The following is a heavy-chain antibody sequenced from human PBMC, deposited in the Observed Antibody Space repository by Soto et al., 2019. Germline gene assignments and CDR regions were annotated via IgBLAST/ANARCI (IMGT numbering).Heavy chain of an antibody. D-gene: IGHD6-19*01. Sequence: SETLSLTCNVSGDSISNSYCSWIRQPPGKGLEWIAYIYYSGTTNYNPSLESRVTISMDTSKNQFSLRLTSVTAADTAAYYCAKSVVHQWLVHDAFDIWGQGTLVTVSS. CDR2: IYYSGTT. J-gene: IGHJ3*02. CDR3: AKSVVHQWLVHDAFDI. V-gene: IGHV4-59*03. CDR1: GDSISNSY.